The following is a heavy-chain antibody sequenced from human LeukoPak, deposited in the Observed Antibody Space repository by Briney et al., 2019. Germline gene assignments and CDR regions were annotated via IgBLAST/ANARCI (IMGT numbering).Heavy chain of an antibody. D-gene: IGHD6-19*01. J-gene: IGHJ4*02. CDR1: GGSISSYY. V-gene: IGHV4-59*01. Sequence: SETLSLTCTVSGGSISSYYWSWIRQPPGKGLEWIGYIYYSGSTNYNPSLRSRVTISVDTSKNQFSLKLSSVTAADTAVYYCARGSGWYEIEYWGQGTLVTVSS. CDR3: ARGSGWYEIEY. CDR2: IYYSGST.